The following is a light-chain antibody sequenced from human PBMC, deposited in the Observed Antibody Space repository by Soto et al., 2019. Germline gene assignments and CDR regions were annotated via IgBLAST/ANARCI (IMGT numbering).Light chain of an antibody. CDR1: SSDVGAYNL. CDR3: ASLTTTNFV. V-gene: IGLV2-14*01. Sequence: QAVLTQPDSVPGSPGQSITSSCTGTSSDVGAYNLVSWYQHLPDKAPNLIISEVTNQPSGVSDRFSGSKSRNTASLTISGLQAEEEADYYCASLTTTNFVFGSGTKVTVL. CDR2: EVT. J-gene: IGLJ1*01.